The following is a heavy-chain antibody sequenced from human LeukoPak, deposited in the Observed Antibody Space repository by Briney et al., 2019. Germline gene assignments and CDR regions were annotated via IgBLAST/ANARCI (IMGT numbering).Heavy chain of an antibody. CDR2: ISWDGGST. D-gene: IGHD3-3*01. Sequence: GGSLRPSCAASGFTFDDYTMHWVRQAPGKGLEWVSLISWDGGSTYYADSVKGRFTISRDNSKNSLYLQMDSLRTEDTVLYYCAKDYDDFWSGYDTGRGGPVDYWGQGTLVTVSS. CDR1: GFTFDDYT. V-gene: IGHV3-43*01. CDR3: AKDYDDFWSGYDTGRGGPVDY. J-gene: IGHJ4*02.